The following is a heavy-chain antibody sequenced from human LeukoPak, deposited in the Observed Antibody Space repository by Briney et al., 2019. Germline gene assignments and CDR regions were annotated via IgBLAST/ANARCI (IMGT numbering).Heavy chain of an antibody. J-gene: IGHJ3*02. CDR1: GYTFTSYY. D-gene: IGHD6-13*01. CDR3: ARDPGIAAAAEAFDI. Sequence: AASVKVSCKASGYTFTSYYMHWVRQAPGQGLEWMGIINPSGGSTSYAQKFQGRVTMTRDTSTSTVYMELSSLRSEDTAVYYCARDPGIAAAAEAFDIWGQGTMVTVSS. V-gene: IGHV1-46*01. CDR2: INPSGGST.